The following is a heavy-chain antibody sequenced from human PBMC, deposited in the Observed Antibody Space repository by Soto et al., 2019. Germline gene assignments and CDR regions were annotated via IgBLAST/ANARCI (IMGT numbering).Heavy chain of an antibody. Sequence: QVQLQESGPGLVKPSGTLSLTCAVSGGSISSSNWWSCVRQPPGKGLEWIGEIYHSGSTNYNPSLKSRVTTSVDKSKNQFSLKLSSVTAADTAVYYCATAIVGATTSFYHGMDVWGQGTTVTVSS. CDR1: GGSISSSNW. D-gene: IGHD1-26*01. CDR3: ATAIVGATTSFYHGMDV. J-gene: IGHJ6*02. V-gene: IGHV4-4*02. CDR2: IYHSGST.